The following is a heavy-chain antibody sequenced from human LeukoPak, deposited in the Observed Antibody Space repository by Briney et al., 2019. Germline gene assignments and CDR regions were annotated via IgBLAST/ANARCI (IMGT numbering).Heavy chain of an antibody. V-gene: IGHV3-23*01. CDR3: AREANIVGASGYFDY. D-gene: IGHD1-26*01. CDR1: GLTFSRYA. CDR2: ISNSGGIS. Sequence: GGSLRLSCAVSGLTFSRYAINWVRQPPGKGLEWVSIISNSGGISVYADSVKGRFTISRDNSKNTLYLQMNSLRAEDTAVYYCAREANIVGASGYFDYWGQGTPVTVSS. J-gene: IGHJ4*02.